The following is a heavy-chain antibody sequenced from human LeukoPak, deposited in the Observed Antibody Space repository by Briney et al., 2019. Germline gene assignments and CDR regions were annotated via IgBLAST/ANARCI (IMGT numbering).Heavy chain of an antibody. CDR1: GGSFSGHY. D-gene: IGHD2-15*01. J-gene: IGHJ6*03. Sequence: PSETLSLTCAVYGGSFSGHYWTWIRQPPGKGLEWIGEINHSRRTNYNPSLKSRVTISVDTSKNQFSLKLSSVTAADTAVYYCARSVEGYCSGTSCYYYYYYMDVWGKGTTVTVSS. CDR2: INHSRRT. CDR3: ARSVEGYCSGTSCYYYYYYMDV. V-gene: IGHV4-34*01.